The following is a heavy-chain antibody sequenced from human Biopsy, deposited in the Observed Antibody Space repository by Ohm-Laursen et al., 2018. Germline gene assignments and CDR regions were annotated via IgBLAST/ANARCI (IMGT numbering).Heavy chain of an antibody. CDR3: ARDSRGGHLNTTLITGKNLDS. CDR1: RDPISNYY. V-gene: IGHV4-59*01. Sequence: GSLSLTCTVSRDPISNYYWTWIRQSPGKGLEWIGYIYYTGSTNYNPSVKSRVTISVDTSKNQFSLKLNSVTASDTAVYFCARDSRGGHLNTTLITGKNLDSWGQGILVTVSS. CDR2: IYYTGST. D-gene: IGHD3-16*01. J-gene: IGHJ4*02.